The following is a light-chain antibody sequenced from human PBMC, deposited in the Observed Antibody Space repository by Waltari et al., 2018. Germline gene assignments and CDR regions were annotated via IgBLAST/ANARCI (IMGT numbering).Light chain of an antibody. CDR2: DAT. CDR3: QQFDSVPYT. Sequence: DIQMTQSPSSLSASVGDRVTITCQASQGISKFVNWYQHKAGKAPKLLIHDATRLEVGIPSRFTESGSGTDFTFTVSSLQPEDIATYYCQQFDSVPYTFGQGTKLEI. CDR1: QGISKF. V-gene: IGKV1-33*01. J-gene: IGKJ2*01.